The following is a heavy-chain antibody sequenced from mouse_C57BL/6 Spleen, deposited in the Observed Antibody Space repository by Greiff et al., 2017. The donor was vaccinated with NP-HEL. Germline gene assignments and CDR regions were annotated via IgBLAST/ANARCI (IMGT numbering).Heavy chain of an antibody. CDR1: GYTFTSYW. J-gene: IGHJ4*01. V-gene: IGHV1-59*01. CDR2: IDPSDSYT. Sequence: VQLQQPGAELVRPGTSVKLSCKASGYTFTSYWMHWVKQRPGQGLEWIGVIDPSDSYTNYNQKFKGKATLTVDTYSSTAYRQLSSLTSDGSAVYYCAIRGCDYYGCSSGSLDYWGQGTSVTVSS. CDR3: AIRGCDYYGCSSGSLDY. D-gene: IGHD1-1*01.